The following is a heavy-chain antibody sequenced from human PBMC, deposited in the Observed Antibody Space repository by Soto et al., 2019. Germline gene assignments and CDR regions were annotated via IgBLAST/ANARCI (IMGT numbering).Heavy chain of an antibody. J-gene: IGHJ6*03. V-gene: IGHV3-73*01. D-gene: IGHD3-3*01. CDR2: IRSKANSYAT. CDR1: GFTFSGSA. CDR3: TRHGQVWSGYPHIIYYMDV. Sequence: GGSLRLSCAASGFTFSGSAMHWVRQASGKGLEWVGRIRSKANSYATAYAASVKGRFTISRDDSKNTAYLQMNSLKTEDTAVYYCTRHGQVWSGYPHIIYYMDVWGKGTTVTVAS.